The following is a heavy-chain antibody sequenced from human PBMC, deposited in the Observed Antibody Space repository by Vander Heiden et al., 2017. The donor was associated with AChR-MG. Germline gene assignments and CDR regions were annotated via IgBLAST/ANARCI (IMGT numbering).Heavy chain of an antibody. D-gene: IGHD3-22*01. Sequence: QVQLVQSGAEVKKPGSSVKVSCKASGGTFSSYAISWVRQAPGQGLEWMGGIIPIFGTANYAQKFQGRVTITADKSTRTAYMELSSLRSEDTAVYYCARDRYDSSGYYFSPGQIQGPLDYWGQGTLVTVSS. J-gene: IGHJ4*02. CDR2: IIPIFGTA. CDR3: ARDRYDSSGYYFSPGQIQGPLDY. CDR1: GGTFSSYA. V-gene: IGHV1-69*06.